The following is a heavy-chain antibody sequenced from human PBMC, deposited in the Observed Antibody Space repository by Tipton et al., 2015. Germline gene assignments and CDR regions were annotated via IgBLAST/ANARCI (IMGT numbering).Heavy chain of an antibody. CDR2: INHSGGT. CDR1: GGSFSGYY. CDR3: ARSRYTVTPDS. J-gene: IGHJ4*02. Sequence: TLSLTCAVYGGSFSGYYWTWIRQPPGKGLEWIGEINHSGGTKYNPSLKSRVTISVDTSKNQFSLTVTSVTAADTAVYYCARSRYTVTPDSWGQGTLVTVSS. D-gene: IGHD4-17*01. V-gene: IGHV4-34*01.